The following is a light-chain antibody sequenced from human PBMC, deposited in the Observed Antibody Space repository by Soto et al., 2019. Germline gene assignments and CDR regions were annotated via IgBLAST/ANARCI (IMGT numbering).Light chain of an antibody. CDR2: GAS. CDR3: QQYGDSPFT. CDR1: QSVSINS. J-gene: IGKJ2*01. V-gene: IGKV3-20*01. Sequence: EIVLTQSPGTPSLSPGDRATLSCRASQSVSINSLAWYQQQPGQAPRLLIYGASSRATGIPDRFSGSGSGTDFTLAISRLEPEDFAVYYCQQYGDSPFTFGQGTNLEIK.